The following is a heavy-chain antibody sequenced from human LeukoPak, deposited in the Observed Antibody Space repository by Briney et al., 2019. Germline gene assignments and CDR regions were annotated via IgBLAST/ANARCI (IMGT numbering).Heavy chain of an antibody. CDR2: MYHSGST. Sequence: SSETLSLTCTVSGYPIRSGYYWGWIRQPPGKGLEWIGSMYHSGSTYYNPSLRSRVTISVDTSKNQISLNLRSVTAADTAVYYCARVPGPNWFDPWGQGTLVTVSS. V-gene: IGHV4-38-2*02. J-gene: IGHJ5*02. CDR1: GYPIRSGYY. CDR3: ARVPGPNWFDP.